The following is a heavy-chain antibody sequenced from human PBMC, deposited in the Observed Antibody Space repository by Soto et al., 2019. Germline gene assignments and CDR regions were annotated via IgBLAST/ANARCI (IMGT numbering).Heavy chain of an antibody. V-gene: IGHV4-34*01. CDR3: ARGRGRTRGASTRPNYYGMDV. J-gene: IGHJ6*02. CDR2: INHSGNT. CDR1: GGSFSGYY. Sequence: SETLSLTCAVYGGSFSGYYWSWIRQPPGKGLEWIGEINHSGNTNYNPSLKSRVTISVDTSKNQFSLKLSSVTAADTAVYYCARGRGRTRGASTRPNYYGMDVWGQGTTVTVSS. D-gene: IGHD1-1*01.